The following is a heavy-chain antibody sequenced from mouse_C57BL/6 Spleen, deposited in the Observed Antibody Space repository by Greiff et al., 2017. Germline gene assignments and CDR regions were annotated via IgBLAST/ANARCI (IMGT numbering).Heavy chain of an antibody. CDR3: AREGLGPWYFDV. V-gene: IGHV5-16*01. J-gene: IGHJ1*03. Sequence: DVKLLESEGGLVQPGSSMKLSCTASGFTFSDYYMAWVRQVPEKGLEWVANINYDGSSTYYLDSLKSRFIISRDNAKNILYLQMSSLKSEDTATYYCAREGLGPWYFDVWGTGTTVTVSS. CDR2: INYDGSST. D-gene: IGHD4-1*01. CDR1: GFTFSDYY.